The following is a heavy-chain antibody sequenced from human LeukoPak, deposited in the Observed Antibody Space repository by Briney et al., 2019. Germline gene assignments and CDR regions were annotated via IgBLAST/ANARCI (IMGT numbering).Heavy chain of an antibody. Sequence: PGGSLRLSCAASGFTFSSYAMHWVHQAPGKGLEWVAVISYDGSNKYYADSVKGRFTISRDNSKNTLYLQMNSLRAEDTAVYYCARDHGTAGSAYYYYGMDVWGQGTTVTVSS. V-gene: IGHV3-30-3*01. D-gene: IGHD3-10*01. CDR2: ISYDGSNK. J-gene: IGHJ6*02. CDR3: ARDHGTAGSAYYYYGMDV. CDR1: GFTFSSYA.